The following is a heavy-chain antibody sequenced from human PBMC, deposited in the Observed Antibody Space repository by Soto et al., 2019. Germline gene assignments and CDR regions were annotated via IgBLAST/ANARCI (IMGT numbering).Heavy chain of an antibody. CDR2: IRQDGSDK. Sequence: EVQLVESGGGLVQPGGSLRLSCAASVFTFSSYWMSWVRQAPGKGLEWVANIRQDGSDKYYVDSVKGRFTISRDNSKNSLYLQMNSLRAEDTAIYYCASPQQWLGQRGDFDYWGQGTLVTVSS. V-gene: IGHV3-7*05. J-gene: IGHJ4*02. D-gene: IGHD6-19*01. CDR3: ASPQQWLGQRGDFDY. CDR1: VFTFSSYW.